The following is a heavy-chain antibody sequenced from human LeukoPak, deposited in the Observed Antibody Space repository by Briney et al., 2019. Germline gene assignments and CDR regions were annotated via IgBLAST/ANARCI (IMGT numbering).Heavy chain of an antibody. CDR3: ASLAAYCGGDCYSWDFDY. J-gene: IGHJ4*02. V-gene: IGHV3-23*01. Sequence: GGSLRLSRAASGFTFSSYAMSWVRQAPGKGLEWVSAISGSGGSTYYADSVKGRFTISRDNSKNTLYLQMNSLRAEDTAVYYCASLAAYCGGDCYSWDFDYWGQGTLVTVSS. CDR1: GFTFSSYA. D-gene: IGHD2-21*02. CDR2: ISGSGGST.